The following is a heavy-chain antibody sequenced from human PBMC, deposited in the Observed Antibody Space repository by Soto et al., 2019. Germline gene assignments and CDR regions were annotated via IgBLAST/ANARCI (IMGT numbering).Heavy chain of an antibody. Sequence: GGSLRLSCAASGFTFSDYSMNWVRQAPGKGLEWVSSISGSSGYIYYIDSVKGRFTISRDNARNSLYLQMNSLRVEDTAMYYCARDGLYSAADYFDYWGQGTLVTVSS. D-gene: IGHD6-13*01. CDR3: ARDGLYSAADYFDY. CDR2: ISGSSGYI. J-gene: IGHJ4*02. CDR1: GFTFSDYS. V-gene: IGHV3-21*01.